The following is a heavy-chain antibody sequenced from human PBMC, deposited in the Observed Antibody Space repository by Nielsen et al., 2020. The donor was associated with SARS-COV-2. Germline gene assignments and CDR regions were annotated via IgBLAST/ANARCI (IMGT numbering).Heavy chain of an antibody. Sequence: SETLSLTCTVSGGSISSGDYYWSWIRQPPGKGLEWIGYIYYSGSTYYNPSLKSRVTISVDTSKNQFSLKLSSVTAADTAVYYCARGRRISGYDPPRSSYVMDVWGQGTTVTLSS. D-gene: IGHD5-12*01. CDR1: GGSISSGDYY. CDR3: ARGRRISGYDPPRSSYVMDV. V-gene: IGHV4-30-4*01. CDR2: IYYSGST. J-gene: IGHJ6*02.